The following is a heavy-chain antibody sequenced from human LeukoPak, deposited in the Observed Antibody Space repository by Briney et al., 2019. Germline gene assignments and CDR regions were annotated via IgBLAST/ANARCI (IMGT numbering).Heavy chain of an antibody. CDR2: ISSGSSAL. CDR3: ARERTVTTWFDY. CDR1: GFIFSSYS. D-gene: IGHD4-17*01. V-gene: IGHV3-48*02. J-gene: IGHJ4*02. Sequence: PGGSLRLSCAASGFIFSSYSMSWVRQAPGKGLEWVSYISSGSSALYYADSVKGRFTISRDNAKNSLYLQMNSLRDEDTAVYYCARERTVTTWFDYWGQGTLVTVSS.